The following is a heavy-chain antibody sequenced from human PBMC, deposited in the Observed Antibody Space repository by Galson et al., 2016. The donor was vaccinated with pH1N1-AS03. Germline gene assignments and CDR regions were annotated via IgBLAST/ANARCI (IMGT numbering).Heavy chain of an antibody. V-gene: IGHV5-51*01. Sequence: QSGAEVKKPGESLKISCQGSGYNFTNYWIGWLRQMPGKGPESMGIISPGDSDMRYNPSFQGQVAMSADKSISAAYLQWSSLKASDTALYYCAQTSGSRTYPFDSWGQGPQVTVTS. CDR1: GYNFTNYW. CDR2: ISPGDSDM. CDR3: AQTSGSRTYPFDS. J-gene: IGHJ4*02. D-gene: IGHD3-10*01.